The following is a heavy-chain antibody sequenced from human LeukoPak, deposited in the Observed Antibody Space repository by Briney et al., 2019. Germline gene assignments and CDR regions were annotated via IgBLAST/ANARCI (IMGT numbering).Heavy chain of an antibody. J-gene: IGHJ4*02. CDR2: IYSGGRT. Sequence: GESLRLSCVASGFTVSTKYMSWVRQAPGKGLEWVSVIYSGGRTYYADSVKGRFSISRDNSKNTLYLQMNSLSAEDTAVYYCARDMTTVLDFDYWGQGTLVTVAS. V-gene: IGHV3-66*02. CDR1: GFTVSTKY. CDR3: ARDMTTVLDFDY. D-gene: IGHD4-11*01.